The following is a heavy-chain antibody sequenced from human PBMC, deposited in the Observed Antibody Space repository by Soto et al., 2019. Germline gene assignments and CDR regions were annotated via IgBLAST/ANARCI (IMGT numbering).Heavy chain of an antibody. CDR3: ARHAHLGYCCGRGGYTIYYY. D-gene: IGHD2-15*01. CDR1: G. V-gene: IGHV3-33*01. J-gene: IGHJ6*01. CDR2: IWYDGSNK. Sequence: GRHIKHKAPGKGLEWVAVIWYDGSNKYYADSVKGRFTISRDNAKNTLYLEMNSLRAEDTAVYYCARHAHLGYCCGRGGYTIYYY.